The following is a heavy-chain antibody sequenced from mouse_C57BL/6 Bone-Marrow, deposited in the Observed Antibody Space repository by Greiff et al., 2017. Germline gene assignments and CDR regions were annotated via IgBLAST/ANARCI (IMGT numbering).Heavy chain of an antibody. V-gene: IGHV14-4*01. CDR2: IDPENGDT. CDR3: TTHAMDY. Sequence: EVQLQQSGAELVRPGASVKLSCTASGFNIKDDYLHWVKQRPEQGLEWIGWIDPENGDTEYASKFQGKATITADTSSNTAYLQLSSLTSEDTAVYYCTTHAMDYWGQGTSVTVSS. CDR1: GFNIKDDY. J-gene: IGHJ4*01.